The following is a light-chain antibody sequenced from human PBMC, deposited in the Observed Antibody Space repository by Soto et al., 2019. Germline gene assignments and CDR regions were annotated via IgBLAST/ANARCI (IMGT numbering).Light chain of an antibody. J-gene: IGKJ1*01. V-gene: IGKV3-20*01. CDR1: QSVYSSF. CDR3: QQYVSSVT. Sequence: EIVLTQSPGSLSLSPGERATLSCRASQSVYSSFFAWYQQKPGQAPRLLIYGASNRATGIPDRFSGSGSGTDFTLTISRLEPEDFAVYYCQQYVSSVTFGQGTKVEIK. CDR2: GAS.